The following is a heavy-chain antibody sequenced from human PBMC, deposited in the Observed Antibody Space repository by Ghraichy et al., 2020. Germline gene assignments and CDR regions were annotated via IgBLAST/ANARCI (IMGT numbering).Heavy chain of an antibody. CDR1: GGSFSGYY. CDR3: ARLVHYYYYGMDV. J-gene: IGHJ6*02. Sequence: ETLSLTCAVYGGSFSGYYWSWIRQPPGKGLEWIGEINHSGSTNYNPSLKSRVTISVDTSKNQFSLKLSSVTAADTAVYYCARLVHYYYYGMDVWGQGTTVTVSS. CDR2: INHSGST. V-gene: IGHV4-34*01.